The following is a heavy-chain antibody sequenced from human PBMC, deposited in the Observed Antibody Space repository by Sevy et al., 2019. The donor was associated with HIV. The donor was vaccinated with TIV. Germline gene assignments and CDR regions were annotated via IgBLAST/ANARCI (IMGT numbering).Heavy chain of an antibody. D-gene: IGHD4-17*01. CDR2: ITNSGSAE. CDR1: GFTFSSYE. Sequence: GGSLRLSCAASGFTFSSYEMNWVRQAPGKGLEWVSYITNSGSAEYYSDSVRGRFTISRDNTKNSLYLQMNSLRAEDTALYYCARDLPPSATTVAHFDYWGRGTLATVSS. V-gene: IGHV3-48*03. CDR3: ARDLPPSATTVAHFDY. J-gene: IGHJ4*02.